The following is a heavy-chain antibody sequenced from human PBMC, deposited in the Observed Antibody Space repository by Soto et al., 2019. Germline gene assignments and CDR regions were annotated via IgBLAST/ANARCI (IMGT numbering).Heavy chain of an antibody. D-gene: IGHD3-22*01. V-gene: IGHV1-18*01. Sequence: QVQLVQSGGGVKKPGASVKVSCKTSGCSFTRYGITWVRQAPGQGPEWMGWISPYNGNTNVGQKFQDRVTVTMDTSTSTAYVELRSLRSDDTAVYYCARDYYHSGAYFFDYWGQGALVTVSS. J-gene: IGHJ4*02. CDR2: ISPYNGNT. CDR1: GCSFTRYG. CDR3: ARDYYHSGAYFFDY.